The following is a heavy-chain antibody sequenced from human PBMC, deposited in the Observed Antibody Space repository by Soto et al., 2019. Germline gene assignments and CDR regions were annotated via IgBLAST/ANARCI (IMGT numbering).Heavy chain of an antibody. CDR2: TYYRSKWYN. CDR1: GDSVSSNSAA. Sequence: SQTLSLTCAISGDSVSSNSAAWNWIRQSPSRGLEWLGRTYYRSKWYNDYAVSVKSRITINPDTSKNQFSLQLNSVTPEDTAVYYCARDSYCSSTSCPYYYYYGMDVWGQGTTVTVSS. V-gene: IGHV6-1*01. D-gene: IGHD2-2*01. J-gene: IGHJ6*02. CDR3: ARDSYCSSTSCPYYYYYGMDV.